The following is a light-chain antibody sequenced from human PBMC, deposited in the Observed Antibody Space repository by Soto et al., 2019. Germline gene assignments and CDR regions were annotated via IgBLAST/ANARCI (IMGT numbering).Light chain of an antibody. J-gene: IGLJ1*01. Sequence: QSVLTQPPSVSAAPRQRVTISCSGSSSTIGNNAVSWYQQLPGKAPKLLIYYDNLLPSGVSDRFSASTSGTSASLAISGLQSEDEADYYFAAWDAGLNGYVFGTGTKLTVL. CDR2: YDN. V-gene: IGLV1-36*01. CDR1: SSTIGNNA. CDR3: AAWDAGLNGYV.